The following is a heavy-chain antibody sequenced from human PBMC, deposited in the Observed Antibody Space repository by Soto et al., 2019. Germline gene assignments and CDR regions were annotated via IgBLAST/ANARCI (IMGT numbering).Heavy chain of an antibody. V-gene: IGHV3-30-3*01. CDR3: AKELWFGELPNDY. Sequence: QVQLVESGGGVVQPGRSLSLSCAASGFTFSSYAMHWVRQAPGKGLEWVAVISYDGSNKYYADSVKGRFTISRDNSKNTLYLQMNSLRAEDTAVYYCAKELWFGELPNDYWGQGSLVTVSS. J-gene: IGHJ4*02. CDR2: ISYDGSNK. CDR1: GFTFSSYA. D-gene: IGHD3-10*01.